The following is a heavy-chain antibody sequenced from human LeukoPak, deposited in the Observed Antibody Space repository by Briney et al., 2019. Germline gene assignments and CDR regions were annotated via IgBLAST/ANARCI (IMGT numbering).Heavy chain of an antibody. CDR1: SGSISSYY. J-gene: IGHJ4*02. CDR2: IYYSGST. Sequence: SETLSLTCTVSSGSISSYYWSWIRQPPGKGLEWIGYIYYSGSTNYNPSLKSRVTISVDTSKNQFSLKLSSVTAADTAVYYCARDSYYGSGSYEYWGQGTLVTVSS. D-gene: IGHD3-10*01. V-gene: IGHV4-59*01. CDR3: ARDSYYGSGSYEY.